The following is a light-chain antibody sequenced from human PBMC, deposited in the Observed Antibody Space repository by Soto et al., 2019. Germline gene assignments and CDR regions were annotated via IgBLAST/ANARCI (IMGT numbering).Light chain of an antibody. CDR3: QQYNDRPRT. Sequence: EIVMTQSPATLSVSPGERATLSCRASQSVSSNLAWYQQKPGQAPRLLIYGASTRAIGVPARFSGSGSGTEFTLTISSLQSEDFAVYYCQQYNDRPRTFGQGTKVDIK. CDR1: QSVSSN. J-gene: IGKJ1*01. CDR2: GAS. V-gene: IGKV3-15*01.